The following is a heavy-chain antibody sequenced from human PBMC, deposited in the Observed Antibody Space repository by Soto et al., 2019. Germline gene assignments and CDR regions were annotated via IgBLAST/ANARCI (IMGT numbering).Heavy chain of an antibody. CDR3: AKDRNGGSPYYFDY. Sequence: HPGGSLRLSCAASGFTFSSYAMHWVRQAPGKGLEWVSAISGGGGSTYYADSVKGRFTISRDNSKNTLYLQLNSLRAEDTAVYDCAKDRNGGSPYYFDYWGQGTLVTVSS. J-gene: IGHJ4*02. D-gene: IGHD2-15*01. CDR1: GFTFSSYA. V-gene: IGHV3-23*01. CDR2: ISGGGGST.